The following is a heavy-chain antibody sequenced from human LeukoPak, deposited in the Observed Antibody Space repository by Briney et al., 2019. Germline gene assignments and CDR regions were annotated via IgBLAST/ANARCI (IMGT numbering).Heavy chain of an antibody. CDR1: GFTFTSSA. CDR2: IVVGSGNT. J-gene: IGHJ4*02. D-gene: IGHD3-3*01. V-gene: IGHV1-58*02. Sequence: ASVKVSCKASGFTFTSSAMQWVRQARGQRLEWIGWIVVGSGNTNYAQKFQERVTITRDMSTSTAYMELSSLRSEDTAVYYCAGGDYDFWSGPLFDYWGQGTLVTVSS. CDR3: AGGDYDFWSGPLFDY.